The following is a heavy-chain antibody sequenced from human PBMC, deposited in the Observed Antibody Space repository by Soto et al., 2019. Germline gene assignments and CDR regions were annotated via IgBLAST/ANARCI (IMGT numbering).Heavy chain of an antibody. V-gene: IGHV1-69*06. Sequence: QVQLVQSGTVVQRRGSSVKVSCQASGGTFSSHGMAWVRQAPGQGLEWMGGIIPTFGTPTYAPKFQGRVTIPADKSTNTAYMELSSMRSEKTGVYYCTREQSAQYFDFWGQGTLITVSS. J-gene: IGHJ4*02. CDR3: TREQSAQYFDF. CDR2: IIPTFGTP. CDR1: GGTFSSHG.